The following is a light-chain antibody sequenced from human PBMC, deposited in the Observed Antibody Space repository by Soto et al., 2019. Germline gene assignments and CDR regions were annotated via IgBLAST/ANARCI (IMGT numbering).Light chain of an antibody. CDR3: QQYFGPPQT. CDR1: QSVLHSSNNKNY. CDR2: WAS. Sequence: DIVMTQSPDSLAVSLGERAAINCKSSQSVLHSSNNKNYLAWYQQKPGQPPKLLIYWASTRESGVPVRFSGSGSGTDFTLTISSLQAEDVAVYYCQQYFGPPQTFGQGTKVEI. V-gene: IGKV4-1*01. J-gene: IGKJ1*01.